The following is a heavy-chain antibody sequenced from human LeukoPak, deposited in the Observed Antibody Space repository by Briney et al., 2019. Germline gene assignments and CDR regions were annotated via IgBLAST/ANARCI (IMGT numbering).Heavy chain of an antibody. J-gene: IGHJ4*02. CDR3: ARDYYGDYIADY. V-gene: IGHV1-2*02. CDR2: INPNSGGT. CDR1: GYTFTGYY. Sequence: ASVTVSCKASGYTFTGYYMHWVRQAPGQGLEWMGWINPNSGGTNYAQNFQGRVTMTRDTSISTAYLELSRLRSDDTAVYYCARDYYGDYIADYWGQGTLVTVSS. D-gene: IGHD4-17*01.